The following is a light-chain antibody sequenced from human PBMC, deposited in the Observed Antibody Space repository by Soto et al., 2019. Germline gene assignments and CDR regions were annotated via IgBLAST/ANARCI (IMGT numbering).Light chain of an antibody. CDR1: QSISDS. CDR3: QQYHGYSRT. J-gene: IGKJ1*01. V-gene: IGKV1-5*01. CDR2: DVS. Sequence: DIQMTQSSSTLSASVGDRVTITCRASQSISDSLAWYQQKPGKAPDLLISDVSNLERGVASRFSGRGSGTEFTLTISSMQPDDFATYCCQQYHGYSRTFGQGTKVDIK.